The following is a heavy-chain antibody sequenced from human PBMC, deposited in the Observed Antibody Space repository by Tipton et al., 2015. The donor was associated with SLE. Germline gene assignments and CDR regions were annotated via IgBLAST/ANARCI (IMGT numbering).Heavy chain of an antibody. D-gene: IGHD3-10*01. V-gene: IGHV4-39*07. CDR2: IYYTGST. J-gene: IGHJ3*02. CDR3: ARHHLSYTFDI. CDR1: GGSISSSSYY. Sequence: TLSLTCTVSGGSISSSSYYWGWIRRPPGKGLEWIGSIYYTGSTYYNPSLKSRVTISVDTSKNQFSLNLSSVTAADTAVYYCARHHLSYTFDIWGQGTMFTVSS.